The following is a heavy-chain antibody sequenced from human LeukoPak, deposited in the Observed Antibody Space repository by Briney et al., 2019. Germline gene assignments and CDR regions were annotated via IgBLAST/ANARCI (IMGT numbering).Heavy chain of an antibody. CDR3: AKRVATSSISYCFDY. D-gene: IGHD5-12*01. CDR1: GFTFSSYA. CDR2: ISGSGGST. Sequence: PGASLRLSCAASGFTFSSYAMSWVRQAPGKGLEWVSGISGSGGSTFYADSVKGRFTISRDNSKNTLFLQMNSLRAEDTAVYYCAKRVATSSISYCFDYWGQGTLVTVSS. J-gene: IGHJ4*02. V-gene: IGHV3-23*01.